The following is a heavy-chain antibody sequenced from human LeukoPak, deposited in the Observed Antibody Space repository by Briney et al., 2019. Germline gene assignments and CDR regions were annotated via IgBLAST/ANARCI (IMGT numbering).Heavy chain of an antibody. Sequence: GGSLRLSCAASGFTFSSYAMSWVRQAPGEGMEWVSAISGSGGSTYYADAVKGRFTISRDNSKNTLYLQMNSLRAEDSAVYYCAKAGHPPAYCSSASCYMGSWGQGTLVTVSS. CDR2: ISGSGGST. D-gene: IGHD2-2*02. V-gene: IGHV3-23*01. CDR3: AKAGHPPAYCSSASCYMGS. J-gene: IGHJ5*02. CDR1: GFTFSSYA.